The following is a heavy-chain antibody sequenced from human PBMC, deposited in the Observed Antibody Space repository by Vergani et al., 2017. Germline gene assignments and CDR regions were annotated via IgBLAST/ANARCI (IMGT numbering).Heavy chain of an antibody. CDR1: GFRFRNAW. J-gene: IGHJ4*02. CDR2: SKSQFDGGTT. CDR3: TTLSPNWAHW. V-gene: IGHV3-15*01. Sequence: EVQLVESGGGLVKPGGSLRLSCAASGFRFRNAWMTWVRQGPGKGLEWVVRSKSQFDGGTTHYAATVKGRFTISRDDSTNMLYLHMNSLKTEDTAVYYCTTLSPNWAHWWGQGAMVNVSS. D-gene: IGHD7-27*01.